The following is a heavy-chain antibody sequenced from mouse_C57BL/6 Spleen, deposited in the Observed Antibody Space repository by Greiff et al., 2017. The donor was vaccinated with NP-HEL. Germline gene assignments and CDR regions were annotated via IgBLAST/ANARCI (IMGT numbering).Heavy chain of an antibody. CDR2: IYPRSGNT. CDR1: GYTFTSYG. D-gene: IGHD1-1*01. Sequence: VQLQQSGAELARPGASVKLSCKASGYTFTSYGISWVKQRTGQGLEWIGEIYPRSGNTYYNEKCKGKATLTADKSSSTAYMELRSLTSEDSAVYFCARRGTTVVATKGWYFDVWGTGTTVTVSS. J-gene: IGHJ1*03. V-gene: IGHV1-81*01. CDR3: ARRGTTVVATKGWYFDV.